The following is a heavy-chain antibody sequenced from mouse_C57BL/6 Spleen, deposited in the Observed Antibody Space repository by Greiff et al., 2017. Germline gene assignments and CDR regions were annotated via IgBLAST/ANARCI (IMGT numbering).Heavy chain of an antibody. CDR2: INPDNGGT. V-gene: IGHV1-22*01. J-gene: IGHJ2*01. Sequence: EVQLQQSGPELVKPGASVKISCKASGYTFSDYYMHWVKQSPGKSLEWIGYINPDNGGTSYNQKFKGKATLAVNKSSSTAYMELSSLTSEDSAVYCWSRWGRGYFDYWGQGTTLTVSS. CDR1: GYTFSDYY. CDR3: SRWGRGYFDY.